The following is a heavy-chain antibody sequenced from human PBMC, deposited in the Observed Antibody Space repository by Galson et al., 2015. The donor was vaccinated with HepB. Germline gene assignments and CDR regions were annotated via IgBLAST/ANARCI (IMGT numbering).Heavy chain of an antibody. V-gene: IGHV4-61*01. J-gene: IGHJ5*02. CDR3: ARGEYYYDSSGYKA. CDR1: GGSVSSGSYY. CDR2: IYYSGST. D-gene: IGHD3-22*01. Sequence: ETLSLTCTVSGGSVSSGSYYWSWIRQPPGKGLEWIGYIYYSGSTNYNPSLKSRVTISVDTSKNQFSLKLSSVTAADTAVYYCARGEYYYDSSGYKAWGQGTLGTVSS.